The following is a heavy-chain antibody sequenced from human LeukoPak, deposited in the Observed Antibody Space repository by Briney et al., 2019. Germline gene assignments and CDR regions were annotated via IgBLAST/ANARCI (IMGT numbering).Heavy chain of an antibody. Sequence: SETLSLTCTVSGGSISSSSYYWGWIRQPPGKGLEWIGSIYYSGSTYYNPSLKSRVTVSVDTSKNQLSLKLSSVTAADTAVYYCARRPVQARPYGMDVWGQGTTVTVSS. V-gene: IGHV4-39*01. CDR2: IYYSGST. D-gene: IGHD1-1*01. CDR1: GGSISSSSYY. J-gene: IGHJ6*02. CDR3: ARRPVQARPYGMDV.